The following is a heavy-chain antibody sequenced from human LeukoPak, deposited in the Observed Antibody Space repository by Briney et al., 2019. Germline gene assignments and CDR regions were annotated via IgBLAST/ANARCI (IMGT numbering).Heavy chain of an antibody. J-gene: IGHJ4*02. CDR3: ARDYDSSGYAFDY. CDR1: GGSISSYY. Sequence: SETLSLTCTVSGGSISSYYWSWVRQHPGKGLEWIGYIYYSGSTNYNPSLKSRVTISVDTSKNQFSLKLSSVTAADTAVYYCARDYDSSGYAFDYWGQGTLVTVSS. D-gene: IGHD3-22*01. CDR2: IYYSGST. V-gene: IGHV4-59*01.